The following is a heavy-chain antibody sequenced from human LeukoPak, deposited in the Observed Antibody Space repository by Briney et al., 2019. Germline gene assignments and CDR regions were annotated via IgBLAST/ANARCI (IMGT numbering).Heavy chain of an antibody. CDR3: ARDSNGDYYFDY. D-gene: IGHD4-17*01. J-gene: IGHJ4*02. V-gene: IGHV1-46*01. Sequence: APVKVSCKASGYTFTSYYMHWVRQAPGQGLGWMGIINPSGGSTSYAQKFQGRVTMTRDTSTSTVYMELSSLRSEDTAVYYCARDSNGDYYFDYWGQGTLVTVSS. CDR1: GYTFTSYY. CDR2: INPSGGST.